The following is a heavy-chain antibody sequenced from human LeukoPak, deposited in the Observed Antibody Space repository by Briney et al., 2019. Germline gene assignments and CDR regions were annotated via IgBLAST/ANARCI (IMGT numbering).Heavy chain of an antibody. D-gene: IGHD5/OR15-5a*01. CDR2: IKTDGSST. Sequence: GGSLRLSCAASGFTFSGYWMHWVRQAPGKGLVWVSRIKTDGSSTDYADSVKGRFTISRDNAKNTMYLQMNSLRAEDTAVYYCARGVSGTGPDIWGLGTMVTVSS. CDR3: ARGVSGTGPDI. CDR1: GFTFSGYW. J-gene: IGHJ3*02. V-gene: IGHV3-74*01.